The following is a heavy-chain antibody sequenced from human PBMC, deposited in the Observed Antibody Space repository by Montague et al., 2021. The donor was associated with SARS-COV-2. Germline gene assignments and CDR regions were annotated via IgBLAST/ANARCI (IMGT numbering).Heavy chain of an antibody. V-gene: IGHV4-59*13. CDR3: SRFFGPYYYGLDV. CDR2: IYYTGST. CDR1: GGSLSTYY. J-gene: IGHJ6*02. D-gene: IGHD3-10*01. Sequence: SETLSLTCTVPGGSLSTYYWSWIRQPPGKGLECIGYIYYTGSTNYNPSLKSRVTISVDTSKNQFSLKLGSVTAADTAVYYCSRFFGPYYYGLDVWGQGTTVTVSS.